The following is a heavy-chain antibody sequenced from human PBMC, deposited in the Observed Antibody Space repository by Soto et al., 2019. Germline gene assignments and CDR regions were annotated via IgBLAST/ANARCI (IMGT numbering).Heavy chain of an antibody. J-gene: IGHJ6*02. Sequence: QVQLVQSGAEMKEPGDSVRVSCEASGDTFTSYYIHWVRQAPGQGLEWMGWINPKFGDTTYAQDFQGRVSMTRDISISTVYMELSRLTSDDTAIYYCARNMDYYYGPGSGNGHGFWGQGTTVTVFS. CDR1: GDTFTSYY. D-gene: IGHD3-10*01. V-gene: IGHV1-2*02. CDR3: ARNMDYYYGPGSGNGHGF. CDR2: INPKFGDT.